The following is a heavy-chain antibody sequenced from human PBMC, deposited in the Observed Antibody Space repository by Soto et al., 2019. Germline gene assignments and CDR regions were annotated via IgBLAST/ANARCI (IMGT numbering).Heavy chain of an antibody. Sequence: ASVTVSCKASGFTFTSSAMQWVRQARGQRLEWIGWIVVGSGNTNYAQKFQERVTITRDMSTSTAYMELSSLRSEDTAVYYCASPPAPKYGSGSYGVYYYGMDVWGQGTTVTVSS. V-gene: IGHV1-58*02. CDR3: ASPPAPKYGSGSYGVYYYGMDV. J-gene: IGHJ6*02. D-gene: IGHD3-10*01. CDR1: GFTFTSSA. CDR2: IVVGSGNT.